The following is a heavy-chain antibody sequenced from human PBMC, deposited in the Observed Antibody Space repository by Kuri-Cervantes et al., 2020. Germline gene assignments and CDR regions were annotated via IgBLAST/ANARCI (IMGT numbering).Heavy chain of an antibody. D-gene: IGHD2-2*02. CDR3: ARDIVVVPAAISVGQELVDY. Sequence: GGSLRLSCAASGFTFSSYAMHWVRQAPGKGLEWVAVISYDGSNKYYADSVKGRFTISRDNSKNTLYLQMNSLRAEDTAVYYCARDIVVVPAAISVGQELVDYWGQGALVTVSS. J-gene: IGHJ4*02. V-gene: IGHV3-30-3*01. CDR1: GFTFSSYA. CDR2: ISYDGSNK.